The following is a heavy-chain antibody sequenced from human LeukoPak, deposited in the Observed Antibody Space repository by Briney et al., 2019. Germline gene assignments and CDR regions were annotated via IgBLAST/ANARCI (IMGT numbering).Heavy chain of an antibody. V-gene: IGHV3-73*01. CDR1: GFTFSGSA. CDR2: IRSRANSYTT. CDR3: TRHSDKYCSGAGCFHYNFYGLDV. D-gene: IGHD2-15*01. J-gene: IGHJ6*02. Sequence: PGGSLRLSCAASGFTFSGSAMHWVRQAHGKGLEWLGRIRSRANSYTTVYAAPVQGRFIISRDDSMNMAYLQMNSLRVEDTAVYYCTRHSDKYCSGAGCFHYNFYGLDVWGQGNHGHRLL.